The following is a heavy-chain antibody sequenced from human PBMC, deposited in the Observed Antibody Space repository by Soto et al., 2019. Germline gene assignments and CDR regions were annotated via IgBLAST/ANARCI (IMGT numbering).Heavy chain of an antibody. Sequence: PLVTLSLTCTVSGGSISSSSYYWGWIRQPPGKWLEWIGYIYYSGSPYYNPPLKSRVTISVDTSKNQFSLKLSSVTAADTAVYYCAVPAASVAGASGSYYYYGMDVWGQGTTVTVS. CDR3: AVPAASVAGASGSYYYYGMDV. J-gene: IGHJ6*02. D-gene: IGHD6-19*01. CDR1: GGSISSSSYY. CDR2: IYYSGSP. V-gene: IGHV4-39*01.